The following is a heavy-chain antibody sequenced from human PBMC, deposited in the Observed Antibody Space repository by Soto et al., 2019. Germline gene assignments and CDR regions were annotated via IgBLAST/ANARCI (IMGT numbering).Heavy chain of an antibody. CDR3: AKDLSSGGYDFWSGSPSHYYYGMDV. J-gene: IGHJ6*02. CDR2: ISGSGGST. V-gene: IGHV3-23*01. CDR1: GFTFSSYA. Sequence: GGSLRLSCAASGFTFSSYAMSWVRQAPGKGLEWVSAISGSGGSTYYADSVKGRFTISRDNSKNTLYLQMNSLRAEDTAVYYCAKDLSSGGYDFWSGSPSHYYYGMDVWGQGTTVTVSS. D-gene: IGHD3-3*01.